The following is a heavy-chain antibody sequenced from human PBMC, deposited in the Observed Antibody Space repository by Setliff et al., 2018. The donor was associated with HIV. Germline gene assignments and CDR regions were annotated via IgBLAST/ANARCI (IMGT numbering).Heavy chain of an antibody. D-gene: IGHD2-15*01. CDR1: GLTLSNYW. V-gene: IGHV3-74*01. J-gene: IGHJ3*02. CDR2: INTDGSRT. CDR3: ARGGYWSGGSCFSTPDALDI. Sequence: PGGSLRLSCSVSGLTLSNYWMYWVRQAPGKGLEWVSLINTDGSRTDYADAVKGRFIISRENGKSTLFLQMNSLTADDTAVYFCARGGYWSGGSCFSTPDALDIWGQGTTVTVSS.